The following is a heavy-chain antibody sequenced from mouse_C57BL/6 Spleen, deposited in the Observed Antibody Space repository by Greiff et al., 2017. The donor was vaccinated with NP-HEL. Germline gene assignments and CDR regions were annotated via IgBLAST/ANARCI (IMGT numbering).Heavy chain of an antibody. CDR2: IYPGDGDT. Sequence: QVQLQQSGPELVKPGASVKISCKASGYAFSSSWMNWVKQRPGKGLEWIGRIYPGDGDTNYNGKFKGKATLTADKFSSTAYMQLSSLTSGDSAVYFCARWGTTVVVDCWGQGTTLTVSS. CDR3: ARWGTTVVVDC. J-gene: IGHJ2*01. V-gene: IGHV1-82*01. CDR1: GYAFSSSW. D-gene: IGHD1-1*01.